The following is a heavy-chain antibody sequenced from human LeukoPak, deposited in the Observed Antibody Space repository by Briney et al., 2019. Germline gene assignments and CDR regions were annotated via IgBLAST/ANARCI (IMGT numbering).Heavy chain of an antibody. CDR1: GYTFTSYG. D-gene: IGHD6-13*01. CDR3: ARKRGISSAGPSPPSLNWFDP. J-gene: IGHJ5*02. Sequence: ASVKVSCKASGYTFTSYGISWVRQATGQGLEWMGWINPSSGNTGYAQKFQGRVTMTRSTSTSTAYMELNSVRSEDTAVYYCARKRGISSAGPSPPSLNWFDPWGQGTLVTVSS. V-gene: IGHV1-8*02. CDR2: INPSSGNT.